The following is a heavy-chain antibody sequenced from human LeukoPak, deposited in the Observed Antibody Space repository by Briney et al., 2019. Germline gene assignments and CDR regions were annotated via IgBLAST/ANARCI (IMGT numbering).Heavy chain of an antibody. CDR1: GITLSNYG. V-gene: IGHV3-23*01. CDR2: LSGSGGGT. J-gene: IGHJ4*02. D-gene: IGHD3-10*01. Sequence: GGSLRLSCAVPGITLSNYGMSWVRQAPGKGLEWVAGLSGSGGGTNYADSVQGRFTISRDNPKNTLYLQMNSLRAEDTAVYFCAKRGVVIRVFLVGFHKEAYYFDSWGQGALVTVSS. CDR3: AKRGVVIRVFLVGFHKEAYYFDS.